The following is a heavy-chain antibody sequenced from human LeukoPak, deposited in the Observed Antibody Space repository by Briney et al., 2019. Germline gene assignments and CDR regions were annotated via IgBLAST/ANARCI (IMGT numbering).Heavy chain of an antibody. Sequence: GGSLRLSXAASGFTFSSYSMNWVRQAPGKGLEWVSSISSSSSYIYYADSVKGRFTISRDNAKNSLYLQMNSLRAEDTAVYYCVKDVGYYGFWSGLDYWGQGTLVTVSS. CDR2: ISSSSSYI. CDR3: VKDVGYYGFWSGLDY. D-gene: IGHD3-3*01. CDR1: GFTFSSYS. V-gene: IGHV3-21*01. J-gene: IGHJ4*02.